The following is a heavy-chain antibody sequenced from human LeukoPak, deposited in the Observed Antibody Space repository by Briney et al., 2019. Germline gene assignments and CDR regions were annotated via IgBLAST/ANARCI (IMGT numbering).Heavy chain of an antibody. CDR2: IYYSGST. V-gene: IGHV4-30-4*08. J-gene: IGHJ5*02. CDR1: GGSISSGDYY. Sequence: SQTLSLTFTVSGGSISSGDYYWSWIRRPPGKGLEWIGYIYYSGSTYYNPSLKSRVTISVDTSKNQFSLKLSSVTAADTAVYYCARAVSHSSHNWFDPWGQGTLVTVSA. CDR3: ARAVSHSSHNWFDP. D-gene: IGHD6-13*01.